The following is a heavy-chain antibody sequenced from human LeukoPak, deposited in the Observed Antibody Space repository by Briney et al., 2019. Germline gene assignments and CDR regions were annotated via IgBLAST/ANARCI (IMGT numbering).Heavy chain of an antibody. D-gene: IGHD3/OR15-3a*01. V-gene: IGHV4-59*08. CDR2: IDHTGST. CDR1: GDSISIYY. J-gene: IGHJ4*02. CDR3: ARQTGSGLFILP. Sequence: SETLSLTCTVSGDSISIYYWTWIRQPPGKGLEWIGYIDHTGSTNYNPSLNSRVTISRDTSKNDFSLRLTSVTATDTAIYYCARQTGSGLFILPGGQGTLVTVSS.